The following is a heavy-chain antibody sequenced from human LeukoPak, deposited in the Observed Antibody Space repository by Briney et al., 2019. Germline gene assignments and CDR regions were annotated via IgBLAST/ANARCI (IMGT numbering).Heavy chain of an antibody. CDR3: ARVVTAWSMDV. V-gene: IGHV3-7*01. CDR1: GFAFSSYW. J-gene: IGHJ6*03. Sequence: GGSLRLPCAASGFAFSSYWMSWFRQAPGQGLEWVANIKQDGSEKFYADSVTGRFTVSRDNAENSLFLQMNSLRAEDTALYYCARVVTAWSMDVWGKGTTVTVSS. CDR2: IKQDGSEK. D-gene: IGHD2-21*02.